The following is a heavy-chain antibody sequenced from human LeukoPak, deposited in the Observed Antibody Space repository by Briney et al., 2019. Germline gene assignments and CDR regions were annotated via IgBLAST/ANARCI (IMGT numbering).Heavy chain of an antibody. CDR3: ASERRVVPADPIEYYYYYMDV. J-gene: IGHJ6*03. D-gene: IGHD2-2*01. V-gene: IGHV1-2*02. CDR2: INPNSGGT. CDR1: GYTFTGYY. Sequence: VASVKVSCKASGYTFTGYYMHWVRQAPGQGLEWMGWINPNSGGTNYAQKFQGRVTMTRDTSISTAYMELSRLGSDDTAVYYCASERRVVPADPIEYYYYYMDVWGKGTTVTVSS.